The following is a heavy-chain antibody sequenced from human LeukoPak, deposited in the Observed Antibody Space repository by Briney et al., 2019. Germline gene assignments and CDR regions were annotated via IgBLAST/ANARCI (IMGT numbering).Heavy chain of an antibody. J-gene: IGHJ4*02. Sequence: GESLKISCQGSGYSFTSYWIGWVRQLPGKGLEWMGIIYPGDSDTRYSPSFQGQVTISADKSISTAYLQWSSLKASDTAMYYCARQYSSGWYNFDNWGQGTLVTVSS. CDR1: GYSFTSYW. V-gene: IGHV5-51*01. CDR3: ARQYSSGWYNFDN. D-gene: IGHD6-19*01. CDR2: IYPGDSDT.